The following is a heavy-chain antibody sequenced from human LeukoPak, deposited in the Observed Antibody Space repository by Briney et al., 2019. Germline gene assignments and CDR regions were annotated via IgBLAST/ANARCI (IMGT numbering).Heavy chain of an antibody. D-gene: IGHD5-24*01. J-gene: IGHJ4*02. CDR1: GFTFSNAW. CDR3: TGTREAWLKVPY. CDR2: IKSKTAGGIT. Sequence: PGGSLRLSCAASGFTFSNAWMSWVRQAPGKGLEWVGRIKSKTAGGITDYAAPVIGRFTISRDDSTNTLYLQMNSLKTEDTAVYYCTGTREAWLKVPYWGQGTLVTVSS. V-gene: IGHV3-15*01.